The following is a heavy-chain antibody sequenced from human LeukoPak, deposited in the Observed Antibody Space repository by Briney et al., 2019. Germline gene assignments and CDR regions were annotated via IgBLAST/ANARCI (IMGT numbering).Heavy chain of an antibody. V-gene: IGHV3-23*01. J-gene: IGHJ6*02. CDR2: INDSGGST. CDR3: AKDEGVEWLLNYGMDV. D-gene: IGHD3-3*01. Sequence: PSGTLSLSFVASGFSYSSNAMSWVHHALVMHPQYLSDINDSGGSTYYADYVQGRFTISRDNSKNTLYLQMNSLRAEDTAVYYCAKDEGVEWLLNYGMDVWGQGTTVTVSS. CDR1: GFSYSSNA.